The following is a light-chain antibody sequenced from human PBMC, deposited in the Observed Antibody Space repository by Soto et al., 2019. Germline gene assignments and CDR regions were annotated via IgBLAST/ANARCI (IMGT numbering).Light chain of an antibody. V-gene: IGKV3-20*01. CDR2: GAS. Sequence: EMVLTQSPGPLSLSPGERTTLSCRASQSVSSNFLDWYQQKPGQAPRLLIYGASSMATGIPDRFSGSGSGTDFTLTISRLEPEDFAVYYCQQYETSPRTFGQGTKVEI. CDR1: QSVSSNF. CDR3: QQYETSPRT. J-gene: IGKJ1*01.